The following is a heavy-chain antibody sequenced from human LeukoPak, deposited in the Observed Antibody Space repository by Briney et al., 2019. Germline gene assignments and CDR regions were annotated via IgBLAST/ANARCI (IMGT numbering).Heavy chain of an antibody. Sequence: PGGSLTLSCAVSRFTFSNAWMNWVRQAPEKGLEWVGHIKSKSDGGIPDYAAPVKGRFTIPRDESKNTLHLQMNSLKTEDTAVYHCATEYCTSTSCYNYFQDWGQGTLVTVAS. J-gene: IGHJ1*01. CDR3: ATEYCTSTSCYNYFQD. CDR2: IKSKSDGGIP. D-gene: IGHD2-2*02. V-gene: IGHV3-15*01. CDR1: RFTFSNAW.